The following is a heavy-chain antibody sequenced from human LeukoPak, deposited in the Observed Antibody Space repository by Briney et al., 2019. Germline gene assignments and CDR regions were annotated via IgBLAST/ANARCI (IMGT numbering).Heavy chain of an antibody. CDR3: ARRRLYGSGNYDY. CDR2: IDPSDSYT. J-gene: IGHJ4*02. Sequence: TPGESPKISCKCSGYSFTSHWISWVRQMPGKGLEWMGRIDPSDSYTNYSPSFQGHVTISVDKSISTASLQWSSLKASDTAIYYCARRRLYGSGNYDYWGQGTLVTISS. CDR1: GYSFTSHW. D-gene: IGHD3-10*01. V-gene: IGHV5-10-1*01.